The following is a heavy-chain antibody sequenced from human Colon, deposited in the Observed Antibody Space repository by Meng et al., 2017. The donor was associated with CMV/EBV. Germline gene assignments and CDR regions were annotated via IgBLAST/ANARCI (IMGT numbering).Heavy chain of an antibody. CDR1: GGSFSGYY. J-gene: IGHJ6*02. CDR2: INHSGST. D-gene: IGHD3-3*01. V-gene: IGHV4-34*01. CDR3: ARSPRLYYDFWSGPNGMDV. Sequence: SEILSPTCAVYGGSFSGYYWSWIRQPPGKGLEWTGEINHSGSTNYNPSLKSRVTISVDTSKNQFSLKLSSVTAADTAVYYCARSPRLYYDFWSGPNGMDVWGQGTTVTVSS.